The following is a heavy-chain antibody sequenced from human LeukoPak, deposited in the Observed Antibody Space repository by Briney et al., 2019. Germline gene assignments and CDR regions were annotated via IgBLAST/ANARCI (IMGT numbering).Heavy chain of an antibody. CDR3: AKDGIAARLADY. CDR2: ISGSGGST. CDR1: GFTFSSYA. V-gene: IGHV3-23*01. Sequence: QPGGSLRLSCAASGFTFSSYAMSWVRQAPGKGLEWVSAISGSGGSTYYADSVEGRFTISRDNSKNTLYLQMNSLRAEDTAVYYCAKDGIAARLADYWGQGTLVTVSS. J-gene: IGHJ4*02. D-gene: IGHD6-6*01.